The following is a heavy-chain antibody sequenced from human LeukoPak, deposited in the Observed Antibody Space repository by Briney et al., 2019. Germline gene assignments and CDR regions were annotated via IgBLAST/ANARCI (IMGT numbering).Heavy chain of an antibody. CDR1: GYTFTGYY. Sequence: GASVKVSCKAPGYTFTGYYMHWVRQAPGQGLEWMGWINPNSGGTNYAQKFQGRVTMTRDTSISTAYMELSRLRSGDTAVYYCARDTVSGWFDPWGQGTLVTVSS. CDR2: INPNSGGT. CDR3: ARDTVSGWFDP. V-gene: IGHV1-2*02. J-gene: IGHJ5*02. D-gene: IGHD4-17*01.